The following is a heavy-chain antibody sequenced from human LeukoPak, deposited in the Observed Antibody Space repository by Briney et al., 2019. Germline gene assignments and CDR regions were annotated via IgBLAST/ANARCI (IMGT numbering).Heavy chain of an antibody. CDR2: TYYSGRP. V-gene: IGHV4-59*08. Sequence: SETLSLTCAVYGASISALYWGWIRQSPGKGLEWIGYTYYSGRPTYNPSPKSRVTISLDTSKNQFSLRVNSVTAADTAIYYCARNHGHQFSDSWYLRGSFDYWGRGILVAVSS. D-gene: IGHD6-13*01. CDR1: GASISALY. J-gene: IGHJ4*02. CDR3: ARNHGHQFSDSWYLRGSFDY.